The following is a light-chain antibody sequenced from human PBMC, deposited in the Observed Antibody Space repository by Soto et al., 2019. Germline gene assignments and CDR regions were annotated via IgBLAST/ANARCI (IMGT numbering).Light chain of an antibody. J-gene: IGKJ1*01. Sequence: EVVMTQSPATLSVSPGERVTLSCRASQSINAHLAWYQQKPGQAPRVLIHGASTRATGIPARFSGSGFGTEFILTISSLQSEDFAIYYCHQYNTWLWTFGQGTKVEI. CDR3: HQYNTWLWT. V-gene: IGKV3-15*01. CDR1: QSINAH. CDR2: GAS.